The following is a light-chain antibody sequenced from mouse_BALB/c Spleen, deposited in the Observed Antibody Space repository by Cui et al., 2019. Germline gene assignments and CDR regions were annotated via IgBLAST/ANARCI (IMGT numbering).Light chain of an antibody. J-gene: IGKJ5*01. Sequence: QIVLSQSPAILSASPGEKFTLPCRASSSVSYMHWYQQRPGSSPNPWIYATSNLTSGVPARFSGSGSGTSYSLTISRVEAEDAATYYCQQGSSNPLTFGAGTKLELK. CDR1: SSVSY. V-gene: IGKV4-72*01. CDR3: QQGSSNPLT. CDR2: ATS.